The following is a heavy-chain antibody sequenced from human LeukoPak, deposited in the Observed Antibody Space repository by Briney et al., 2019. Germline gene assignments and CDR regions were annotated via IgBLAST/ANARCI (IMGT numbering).Heavy chain of an antibody. V-gene: IGHV4-59*01. D-gene: IGHD3-22*01. J-gene: IGHJ4*02. Sequence: SETLSLTCTVSGGSISSYYWSWIRQPPGKGLEWIGYIYYSGSTNYNPSLKSRVTISVDTSKNQFSLKLSSVTAADKAVYYCASYYYDSSGFGYWXQGTLVTVSS. CDR1: GGSISSYY. CDR3: ASYYYDSSGFGY. CDR2: IYYSGST.